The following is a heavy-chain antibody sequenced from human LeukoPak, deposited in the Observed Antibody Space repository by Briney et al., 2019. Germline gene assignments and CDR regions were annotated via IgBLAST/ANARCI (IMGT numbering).Heavy chain of an antibody. Sequence: SETLSLTCGVSGGSITSTNYWTWDRQPPGKGLGWIGEVNLQGSTNYNPSLMGRVAISVDMSENHISLQLTSVTAADTAVYYCAREGGPYRPLDYSGQGTLVTVSS. J-gene: IGHJ4*02. V-gene: IGHV4-4*02. CDR2: VNLQGST. CDR1: GGSITSTNY. CDR3: AREGGPYRPLDY.